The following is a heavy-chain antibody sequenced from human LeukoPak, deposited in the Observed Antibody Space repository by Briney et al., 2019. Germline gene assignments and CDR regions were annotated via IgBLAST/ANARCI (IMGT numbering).Heavy chain of an antibody. Sequence: LRLSCAASGFTFSSYAMHWVRQAPGKGLEWVAVISYDGSNKYYADSVKGRFTISRDEAKNSLHLQMNSLRDEDTAVYYCTRRFDSWGQGVLVTVFS. CDR3: TRRFDS. J-gene: IGHJ4*02. CDR2: ISYDGSNK. CDR1: GFTFSSYA. V-gene: IGHV3-30-3*01.